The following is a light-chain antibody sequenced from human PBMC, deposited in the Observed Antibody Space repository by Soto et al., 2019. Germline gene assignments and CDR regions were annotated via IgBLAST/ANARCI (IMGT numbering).Light chain of an antibody. CDR1: SSNIGAGYD. Sequence: QSVLTQPPPVSGAPGQRVTISCTGNSSNIGAGYDVHWYQQLPGTAPKLLIHGNSNRPSGVPDRFSGSKSGTSASLAITGLQAEDEADYYCQSYDSSLSALFGGGTKVTVL. J-gene: IGLJ3*02. V-gene: IGLV1-40*01. CDR3: QSYDSSLSAL. CDR2: GNS.